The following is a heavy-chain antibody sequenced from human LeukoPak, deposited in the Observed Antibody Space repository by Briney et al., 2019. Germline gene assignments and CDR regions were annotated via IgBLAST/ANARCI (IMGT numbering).Heavy chain of an antibody. CDR1: GGSIRSNSYY. D-gene: IGHD3-10*01. CDR3: ASSDYYGSDPNWFDP. V-gene: IGHV4-39*01. CDR2: IYYSGST. J-gene: IGHJ5*02. Sequence: SEAPSLTCTVSGGSIRSNSYYRGRVRPPPGKGVGGDGGIYYSGSTYYNPSLKSRVTISVDTSKNQFSLKLSSVTAADTAVYYCASSDYYGSDPNWFDPWGQGTLVTVSS.